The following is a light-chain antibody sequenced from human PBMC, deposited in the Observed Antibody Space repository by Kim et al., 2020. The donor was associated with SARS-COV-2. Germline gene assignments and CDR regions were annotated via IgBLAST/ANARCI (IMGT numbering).Light chain of an antibody. CDR2: DAS. Sequence: PGERATLSCRASQSVSSYLAWYQQKPGQAPRLLIFDASNRATGIPARFSGSGSGTDFTLTISSLEPEDFAVYYCQQRRSWPLTFGGGTKLE. CDR3: QQRRSWPLT. CDR1: QSVSSY. V-gene: IGKV3-11*01. J-gene: IGKJ4*01.